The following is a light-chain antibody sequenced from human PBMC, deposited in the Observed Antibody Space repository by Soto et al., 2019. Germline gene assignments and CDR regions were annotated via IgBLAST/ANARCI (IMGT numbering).Light chain of an antibody. CDR2: GNT. Sequence: QSVLTQPPSVSGAPGQRVTISCTGSSSNIGAGYDVQWYQQIPGTAPKLLMYGNTNRPSGVPDRFSGSKSGTSAALAITGLQAEDEFDYYCQSYDSSLTALYVFGTGTKLTVL. V-gene: IGLV1-40*01. CDR1: SSNIGAGYD. J-gene: IGLJ1*01. CDR3: QSYDSSLTALYV.